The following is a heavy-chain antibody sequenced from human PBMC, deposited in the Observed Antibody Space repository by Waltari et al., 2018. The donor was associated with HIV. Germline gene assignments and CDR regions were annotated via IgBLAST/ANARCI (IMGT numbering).Heavy chain of an antibody. J-gene: IGHJ6*02. CDR2: IYHSGST. CDR3: ARDRVWSVKPLYYYYYGMDV. CDR1: GYSISSGYY. D-gene: IGHD3-16*01. Sequence: QVQLQESGPGLVKPSETLSLTCTVSGYSISSGYYWGWIRQPPGKGLEWIGIIYHSGSTYYNPSLKSRVTISVDTSKNQFSLKLSSVTAADTAVYYCARDRVWSVKPLYYYYYGMDVWGQGTTVTVSS. V-gene: IGHV4-38-2*02.